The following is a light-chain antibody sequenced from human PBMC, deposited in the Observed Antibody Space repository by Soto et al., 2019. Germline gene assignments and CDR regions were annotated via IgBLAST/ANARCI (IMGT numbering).Light chain of an antibody. Sequence: QSALTQPRSVSGSPGQSATISCTGTSSDVGVYNYVSWYQQHPGKAPKLMIYDVSKRPSGVPDRFSGSKSGNTASLTISGLQAEDEADYYCCSYAGTYTHYVFGTGTKLTVL. CDR1: SSDVGVYNY. CDR2: DVS. CDR3: CSYAGTYTHYV. J-gene: IGLJ1*01. V-gene: IGLV2-11*01.